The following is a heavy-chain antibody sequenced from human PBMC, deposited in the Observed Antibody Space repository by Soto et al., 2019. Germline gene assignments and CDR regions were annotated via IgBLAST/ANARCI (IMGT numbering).Heavy chain of an antibody. CDR1: DGSISSGGYS. CDR2: IYHSGST. Sequence: SETPSLTCGVSDGSISSGGYSWSWIRQPPGKGLEWIGYIYHSGSTYYNPSLKSRVTISVDRSKNQFSLKLSSVTAADTAVYYCARVPGPWGQGTLVTVSS. V-gene: IGHV4-30-2*01. CDR3: ARVPGP. J-gene: IGHJ1*01.